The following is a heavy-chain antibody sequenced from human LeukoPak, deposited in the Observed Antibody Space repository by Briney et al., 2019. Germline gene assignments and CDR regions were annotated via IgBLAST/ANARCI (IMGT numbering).Heavy chain of an antibody. V-gene: IGHV3-53*01. J-gene: IGHJ4*02. CDR3: ARVHFPYGDFDY. CDR1: GIIVSDNY. Sequence: GGSLRLSCAASGIIVSDNYMSWVRQTPGKGLEWVSTLYPAGDTYFADSVRGRFTISRDISKNTVYLQMGSLRAEDTAVYFCARVHFPYGDFDYWGQGALVTVSS. CDR2: LYPAGDT. D-gene: IGHD4-17*01.